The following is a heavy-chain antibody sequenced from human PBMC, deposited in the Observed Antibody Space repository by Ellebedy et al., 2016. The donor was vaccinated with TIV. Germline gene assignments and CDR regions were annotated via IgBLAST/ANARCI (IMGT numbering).Heavy chain of an antibody. CDR3: ARIDTDPDY. Sequence: GESLKISCASPGFRFSHYAMIWVRQASGKGLEWVSAISGSGTTTYYADSVKGRFTISRDNSKNVMYLQTNSLRAEDTAVYYCARIDTDPDYWGQGTLVTVSS. CDR2: ISGSGTTT. CDR1: GFRFSHYA. J-gene: IGHJ4*02. V-gene: IGHV3-23*01. D-gene: IGHD2/OR15-2a*01.